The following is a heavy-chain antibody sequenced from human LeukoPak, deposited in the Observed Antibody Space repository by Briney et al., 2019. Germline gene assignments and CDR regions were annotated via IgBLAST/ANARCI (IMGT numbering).Heavy chain of an antibody. CDR3: ARDIQLWLRHYYYGMDV. D-gene: IGHD5-18*01. CDR1: GFTFSSYS. Sequence: GSLRLSCAASGFTFSSYSMNWVRQAPGKGLEWVSYISSSSSTIYYADSVKGRFTISRDNAKNSLYLQMNSLRDEDTAVYYCARDIQLWLRHYYYGMDVWGQGTTVTVSS. J-gene: IGHJ6*02. V-gene: IGHV3-48*02. CDR2: ISSSSSTI.